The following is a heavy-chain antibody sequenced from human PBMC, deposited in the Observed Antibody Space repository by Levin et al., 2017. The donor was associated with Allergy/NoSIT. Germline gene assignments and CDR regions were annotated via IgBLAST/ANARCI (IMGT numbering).Heavy chain of an antibody. D-gene: IGHD3-10*01. Sequence: PGGSLRLSCVASGFSFIDACMNWVRQAPGKGLEWVGRIRTKADGGTTDYTAPVKGRFSISRDDSKRTLYLQMDSLNTEDTAVYYCTAMRGMVAAVWFGSYWGQGTLVTVSS. CDR3: TAMRGMVAAVWFGSY. V-gene: IGHV3-15*01. CDR2: IRTKADGGTT. J-gene: IGHJ4*02. CDR1: GFSFIDAC.